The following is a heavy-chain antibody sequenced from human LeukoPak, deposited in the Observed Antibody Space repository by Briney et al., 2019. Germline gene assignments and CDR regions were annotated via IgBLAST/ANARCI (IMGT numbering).Heavy chain of an antibody. CDR2: ISFSGST. D-gene: IGHD3-10*01. J-gene: IGHJ4*02. CDR3: ARSRRRRHFYVSGCYYYYFDY. CDR1: GGSISGYY. V-gene: IGHV4-4*07. Sequence: SETLSLTCTVSGGSISGYYWSWIRQPPGKGLECIGRISFSGSTNYNPSLKSRVTMSVDTSKNKFFLKLSSAIAADTAVDYCARSRRRRHFYVSGCYYYYFDYWGQGTLVTVSS.